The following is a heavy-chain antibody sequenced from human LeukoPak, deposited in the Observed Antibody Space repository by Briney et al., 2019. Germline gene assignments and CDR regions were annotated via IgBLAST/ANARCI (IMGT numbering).Heavy chain of an antibody. J-gene: IGHJ4*02. CDR3: ATGYCSSTNCRIDY. V-gene: IGHV1-18*01. D-gene: IGHD2-2*03. CDR1: GYTFTSYG. Sequence: GASVKVSCKASGYTFTSYGISCVRQAPGQGLEWMGWIRVYNGDTNYAQKLQGRVTMTTDTSTSTAYMELRSLRSDDTAVYYCATGYCSSTNCRIDYWGQGTLVSVSS. CDR2: IRVYNGDT.